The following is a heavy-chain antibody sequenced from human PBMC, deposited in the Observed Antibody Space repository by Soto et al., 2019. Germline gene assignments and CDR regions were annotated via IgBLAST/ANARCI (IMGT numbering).Heavy chain of an antibody. D-gene: IGHD6-19*01. CDR3: ARDHLYSSGGKQDAFDI. CDR2: IWYDGSNE. J-gene: IGHJ3*02. Sequence: ESGGGVVQPGRSLRLSCAASGFSFSSYGMHWVRQAPGKGLEWVAVIWYDGSNEKYADSVKGRFTISRDNSKNTLYLQMDSLRDEDTAVYYCARDHLYSSGGKQDAFDIWGQGTMVTVSS. CDR1: GFSFSSYG. V-gene: IGHV3-33*01.